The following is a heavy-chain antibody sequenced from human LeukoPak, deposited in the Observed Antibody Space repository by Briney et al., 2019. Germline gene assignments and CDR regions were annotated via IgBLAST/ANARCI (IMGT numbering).Heavy chain of an antibody. Sequence: GGSLRLSCTASGFTFGDYGMTWVRQAPGKGLDWVGFIRSKVYGGTTEYAASVKGRFTISRDDSKSIAYLQMNSLKTEDTAVYYCTGSFGELTFFDYWGQGTLVTVSS. CDR3: TGSFGELTFFDY. D-gene: IGHD3-10*01. CDR2: IRSKVYGGTT. V-gene: IGHV3-49*04. J-gene: IGHJ4*02. CDR1: GFTFGDYG.